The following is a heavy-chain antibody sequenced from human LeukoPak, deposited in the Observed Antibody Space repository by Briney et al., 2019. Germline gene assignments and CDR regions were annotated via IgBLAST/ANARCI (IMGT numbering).Heavy chain of an antibody. CDR3: ARVPTAVRYFDWLTPYYFDY. CDR2: ISGSGGST. D-gene: IGHD3-9*01. V-gene: IGHV3-23*01. Sequence: GGSLRLSCAASGFTFSSYAMSWVRQAPGKGLEWVSAISGSGGSTYYADSVKGRFTISRDNFKNTLYLQMNSLRAEDTAVYYCARVPTAVRYFDWLTPYYFDYWGQGTLVTVSS. J-gene: IGHJ4*02. CDR1: GFTFSSYA.